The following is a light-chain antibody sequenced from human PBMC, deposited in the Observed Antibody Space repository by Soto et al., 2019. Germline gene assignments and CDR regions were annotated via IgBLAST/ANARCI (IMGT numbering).Light chain of an antibody. CDR2: SNI. Sequence: QSVLTQPPSASGTPGQRVTISCSGSDSNSGSNYVYWYQQFPGTAPKLLIYSNIQRPSGVPARFSGSMSGTTAYLAISGLRSEDEADYYCSSYASDITHVFGGGTKLTVL. V-gene: IGLV1-47*02. J-gene: IGLJ3*02. CDR1: DSNSGSNY. CDR3: SSYASDITHV.